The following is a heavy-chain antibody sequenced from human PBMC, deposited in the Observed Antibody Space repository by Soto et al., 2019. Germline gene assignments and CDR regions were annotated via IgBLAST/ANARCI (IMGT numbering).Heavy chain of an antibody. V-gene: IGHV3-33*01. D-gene: IGHD2-2*01. CDR1: GFTFSSYG. CDR2: IWYDGSNK. Sequence: QVQLVESGGGVVQPGRSLRLSCAASGFTFSSYGMHWVRQAPGKGLEWVAVIWYDGSNKYYADSVKGRFTISRDNSKNTLYLQMNSLRAEDTAVYYCARGAQGGTSFSYYYYYMDVWGKGTPVTVSS. J-gene: IGHJ6*03. CDR3: ARGAQGGTSFSYYYYYMDV.